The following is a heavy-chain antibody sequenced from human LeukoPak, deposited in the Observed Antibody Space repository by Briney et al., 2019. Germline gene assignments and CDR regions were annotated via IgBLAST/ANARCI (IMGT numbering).Heavy chain of an antibody. J-gene: IGHJ3*02. Sequence: PGGSLRLSCEASRFSFSTYPMGWVRRAPGKGLEWVSGISASGDVTFHADPLKGRFTITRDNSKNTLYLQMDSLRAEDTAKYYCAKSLLTTASGTGRAFDIWGQGTMVTVSA. V-gene: IGHV3-23*01. CDR3: AKSLLTTASGTGRAFDI. CDR1: RFSFSTYP. CDR2: ISASGDVT. D-gene: IGHD1-26*01.